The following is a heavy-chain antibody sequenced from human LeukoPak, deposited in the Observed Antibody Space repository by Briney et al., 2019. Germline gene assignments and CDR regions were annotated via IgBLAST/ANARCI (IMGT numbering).Heavy chain of an antibody. D-gene: IGHD6-13*01. J-gene: IGHJ5*02. V-gene: IGHV3-74*01. CDR2: INSDGINT. Sequence: GGSLRLACADSGFTFSNYWMHWVPQAPGKGLVWVSRINSDGINTSYADSVKGRFTISRDNAKNTLNLQMNSLRAEDTAVYYCARGNRIAAAGTASYNWFDPWGQGTLVTVSS. CDR3: ARGNRIAAAGTASYNWFDP. CDR1: GFTFSNYW.